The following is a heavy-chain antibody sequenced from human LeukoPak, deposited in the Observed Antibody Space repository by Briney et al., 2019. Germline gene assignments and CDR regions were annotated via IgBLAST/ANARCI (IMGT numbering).Heavy chain of an antibody. V-gene: IGHV3-7*01. D-gene: IGHD5-12*01. CDR1: GFTFSSYW. J-gene: IGHJ4*02. CDR2: IKQDGSEQ. CDR3: AREGGSSGYDYYFDY. Sequence: PGGSLRLSCAASGFTFSSYWMNWVRQAPGKGLEWVANIKQDGSEQYYVDSVKGRFTVSRDNAKNSLYLQMNSLRAEDTAVYYCAREGGSSGYDYYFDYWGQGTLVTVSS.